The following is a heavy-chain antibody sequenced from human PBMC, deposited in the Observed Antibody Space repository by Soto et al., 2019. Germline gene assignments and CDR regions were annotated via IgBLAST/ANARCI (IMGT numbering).Heavy chain of an antibody. J-gene: IGHJ4*02. CDR2: IYYSGST. V-gene: IGHV4-59*12. D-gene: IGHD3-16*02. CDR1: GGSISSYY. Sequence: SETLSLTCTVSGGSISSYYWSWIRQPPGKGLEWIGYIYYSGSTNYNPSLKSRVTISVDTSKNQFSLKLSSVTAADTAVYYCARGPYDYVWGSYRSYFDYWGQGTLVTVSS. CDR3: ARGPYDYVWGSYRSYFDY.